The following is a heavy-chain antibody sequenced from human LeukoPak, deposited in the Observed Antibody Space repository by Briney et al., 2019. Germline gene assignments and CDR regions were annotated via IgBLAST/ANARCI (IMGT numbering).Heavy chain of an antibody. D-gene: IGHD2-2*01. CDR3: ARAGYCSSTSCYLHYGMDV. CDR1: GFTFSSYG. CDR2: TWYDGSNK. V-gene: IGHV3-33*01. Sequence: HAGGSLRLSCAASGFTFSSYGMHWVRQAPGKGLEWVAVTWYDGSNKYYADSVKGRFTISRDNSKNTLYLQMNSLRAEDTAVYYCARAGYCSSTSCYLHYGMDVWGQGTTVTVSS. J-gene: IGHJ6*02.